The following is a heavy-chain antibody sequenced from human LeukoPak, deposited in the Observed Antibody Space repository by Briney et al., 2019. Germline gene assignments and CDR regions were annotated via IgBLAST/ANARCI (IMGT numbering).Heavy chain of an antibody. V-gene: IGHV1-2*02. D-gene: IGHD2-2*01. CDR3: ARVVVVPAAIPNPTSISNWFDP. Sequence: PRASVKVSCKASGYTFTSYAMNWVRQAPGQGLEWMGWINPNSGGTNYAQKFQGRVTMTRDTSISTAYMELSRLRSDDTAVYYCARVVVVPAAIPNPTSISNWFDPWGQGTLVTVSS. J-gene: IGHJ5*02. CDR2: INPNSGGT. CDR1: GYTFTSYA.